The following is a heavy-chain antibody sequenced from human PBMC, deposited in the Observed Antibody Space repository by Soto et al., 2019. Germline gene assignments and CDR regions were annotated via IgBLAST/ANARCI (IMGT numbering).Heavy chain of an antibody. CDR3: ATPVAGIGGFDY. Sequence: QVQLVESGGGVVQPGRSLRLSCAASGFTFKNYVMHWVRQAPGKGLEWVSSISYDGNNKYYSDSVRGRFTISRDNSKNTLNLQMNSLRAEDTAVYYCATPVAGIGGFDYWGQGTLVTVSS. CDR2: ISYDGNNK. V-gene: IGHV3-30*03. J-gene: IGHJ4*02. CDR1: GFTFKNYV. D-gene: IGHD6-19*01.